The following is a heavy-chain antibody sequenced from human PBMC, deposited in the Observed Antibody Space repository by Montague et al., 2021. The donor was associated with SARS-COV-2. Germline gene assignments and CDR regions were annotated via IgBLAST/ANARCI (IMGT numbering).Heavy chain of an antibody. D-gene: IGHD6-19*01. CDR2: ISWNRGNI. Sequence: SLRLSCAASGFTFDDYAMHWVRQAPGKGLEWVAVISWNRGNIVYADSVKGRFTISRDNAKNSLYLHMNSLRAEDTAVYYCAKGDIGSGWYDAFDIWGQGTMVTVSS. CDR1: GFTFDDYA. J-gene: IGHJ3*02. V-gene: IGHV3-9*01. CDR3: AKGDIGSGWYDAFDI.